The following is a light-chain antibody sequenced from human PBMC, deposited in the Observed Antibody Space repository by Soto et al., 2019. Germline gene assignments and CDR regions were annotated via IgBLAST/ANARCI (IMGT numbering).Light chain of an antibody. V-gene: IGKV3-15*01. CDR3: QEYIHWPPGM. J-gene: IGKJ1*01. CDR2: DTS. Sequence: EIVVTQSPATLSASPGERVTLSCRASQFVSRRLAGYQQRLGQVPRLLIYDTSTRAPGISARFSGSGSGTEFTLTISSLQSEDFAVYYCQEYIHWPPGMFGPGTTVDIK. CDR1: QFVSRR.